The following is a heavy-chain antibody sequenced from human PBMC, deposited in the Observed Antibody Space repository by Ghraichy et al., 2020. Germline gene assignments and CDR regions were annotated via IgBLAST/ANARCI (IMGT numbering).Heavy chain of an antibody. CDR2: IYTSGST. D-gene: IGHD4-17*01. CDR1: GAPISTYY. J-gene: IGHJ2*01. Sequence: SETLSLTCAVSGAPISTYYWNWIRQPAGKGLEWIGRIYTSGSTNYNPSLKSRVTMSVDTSKNQFSLELSSVTAADTAVYYCARAYNGDYGRYFDLWVRGTLVTVSS. V-gene: IGHV4-4*07. CDR3: ARAYNGDYGRYFDL.